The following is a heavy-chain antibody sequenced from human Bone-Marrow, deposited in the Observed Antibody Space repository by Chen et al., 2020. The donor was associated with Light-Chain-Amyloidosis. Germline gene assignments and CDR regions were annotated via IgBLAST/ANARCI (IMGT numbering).Heavy chain of an antibody. CDR3: ARYVAMTTGGGMDV. Sequence: QVQLVESGGGVVQPGRSLRLSCAASGFTFSSYGMHWVRQAPGKGLEWVAVIWYDGSNKYYADSVKGRFTISRDNSKNTLYLQMNSLRAEDTAVYYCARYVAMTTGGGMDVWGQGTTVTVSS. J-gene: IGHJ6*02. V-gene: IGHV3-33*01. CDR1: GFTFSSYG. D-gene: IGHD4-17*01. CDR2: IWYDGSNK.